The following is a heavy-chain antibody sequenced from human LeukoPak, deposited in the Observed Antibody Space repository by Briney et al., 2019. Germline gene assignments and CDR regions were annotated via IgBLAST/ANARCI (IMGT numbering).Heavy chain of an antibody. CDR1: GFTFSSYS. CDR2: ISSSSSYI. D-gene: IGHD6-19*01. Sequence: GGSLRLSCAASGFTFSSYSMNWVRQAPGKGLEWVSSISSSSSYIYYADSVKGRFTISRDSAKNSLYLQMNSLRAEDTAVYYCARRYSSGSNWFDPWGQETLVTVSS. V-gene: IGHV3-21*01. J-gene: IGHJ5*02. CDR3: ARRYSSGSNWFDP.